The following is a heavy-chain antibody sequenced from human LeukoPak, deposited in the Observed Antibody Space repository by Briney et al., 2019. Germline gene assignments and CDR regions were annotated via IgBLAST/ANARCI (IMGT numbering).Heavy chain of an antibody. V-gene: IGHV4-39*01. D-gene: IGHD3-22*01. J-gene: IGHJ4*02. CDR1: GGSISSSSYY. CDR2: IYYSGST. Sequence: SETLSLTCTVSGGSISSSSYYWGWIRQPPGKGLEWIGSIYYSGSTYYNPSLKSRVTISVDTSKNQFSLKLSSVTAADTAVYYCASGPGDYYDEDYWGQGTLVTVSS. CDR3: ASGPGDYYDEDY.